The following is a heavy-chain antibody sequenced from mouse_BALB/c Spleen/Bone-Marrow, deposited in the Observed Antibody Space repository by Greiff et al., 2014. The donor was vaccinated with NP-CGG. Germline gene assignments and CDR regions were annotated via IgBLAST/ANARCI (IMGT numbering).Heavy chain of an antibody. CDR3: ARDGNSPAWFAY. CDR2: IYPGDGDT. V-gene: IGHV1-87*01. J-gene: IGHJ3*01. Sequence: VNLVESGAELARPGASVKLSCKASGYTFTSYWMQWVKQRPGQGLEWIGAIYPGDGDTRYTQKFKGKATLTADKSSSTAYMQLSSLASEDSAVYYCARDGNSPAWFAYWGQGTLDTVSA. D-gene: IGHD2-1*01. CDR1: GYTFTSYW.